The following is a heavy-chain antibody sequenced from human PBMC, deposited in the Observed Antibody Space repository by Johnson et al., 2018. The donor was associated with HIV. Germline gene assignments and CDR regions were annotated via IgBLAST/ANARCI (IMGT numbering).Heavy chain of an antibody. V-gene: IGHV3-7*03. CDR1: GFTFSSYW. Sequence: VQLVESGGGLVQPGGSLRLSCAASGFTFSSYWMSWVRQAPGKGLEWVANIKQDGSEKNYVDYVKGRFTISRDNAKNSVYLQMNSLRAEDTAMYYCSRHSTRGYSGYDAFDIWGQGTMVTVS. J-gene: IGHJ3*02. CDR2: IKQDGSEK. D-gene: IGHD5-12*01. CDR3: SRHSTRGYSGYDAFDI.